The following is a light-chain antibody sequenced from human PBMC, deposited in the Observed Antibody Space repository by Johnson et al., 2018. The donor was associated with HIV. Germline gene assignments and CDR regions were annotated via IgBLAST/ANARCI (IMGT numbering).Light chain of an antibody. J-gene: IGLJ1*01. CDR3: GTWDNSLSIGYV. Sequence: SVLTQPPSVSAAPGQKVTISCSGSSSNIGNNYVSWYQQLPGTAPKLLICVNNKRPSGIPDRFSGSKSGTSATLGITGLLTGDAADYYCGTWDNSLSIGYVFGTGTKVTVL. CDR2: VNN. V-gene: IGLV1-51*02. CDR1: SSNIGNNY.